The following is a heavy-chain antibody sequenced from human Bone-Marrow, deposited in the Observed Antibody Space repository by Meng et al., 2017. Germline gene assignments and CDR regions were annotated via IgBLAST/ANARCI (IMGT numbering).Heavy chain of an antibody. CDR3: ARGGIRSSSWFAY. D-gene: IGHD6-13*01. CDR1: GFTFSSYG. V-gene: IGHV3-33*01. Sequence: GGSLRLSCAASGFTFSSYGMHWVRQAPGKGLEWVAVIWYDGSNEYYADSVKGRFTISRDNSKNTLYLQMNSLRAEDTAVYYCARGGIRSSSWFAYWGQGTLVTVSS. CDR2: IWYDGSNE. J-gene: IGHJ4*02.